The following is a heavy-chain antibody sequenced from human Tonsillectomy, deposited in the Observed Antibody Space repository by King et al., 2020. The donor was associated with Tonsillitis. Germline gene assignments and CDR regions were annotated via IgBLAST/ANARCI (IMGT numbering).Heavy chain of an antibody. CDR3: ARGRGSYSSSWYFS. D-gene: IGHD6-13*01. Sequence: VQLVESGGGVVQPGRSLRLSCAASGFPFSSYAMHWVRQAPGKGLEWVALISFDESNKHHADSVKGRFTISRDNSKSTLYLQMNSLRPEDTAVYYCARGRGSYSSSWYFSWGQGTLVTVSS. V-gene: IGHV3-30-3*01. J-gene: IGHJ5*02. CDR2: ISFDESNK. CDR1: GFPFSSYA.